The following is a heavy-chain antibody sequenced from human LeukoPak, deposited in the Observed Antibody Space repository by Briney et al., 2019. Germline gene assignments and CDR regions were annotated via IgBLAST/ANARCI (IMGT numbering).Heavy chain of an antibody. V-gene: IGHV1-69*06. CDR1: GGFFSSYG. J-gene: IGHJ3*01. CDR3: AKYEPSNWRIKDIVVQPARV. D-gene: IGHD2-15*01. CDR2: IIPMFQTS. Sequence: SVKVSCKASGGFFSSYGISWVRQAPGQGLEWMGRIIPMFQTSNHAEKFQGRVTISADTSTNTGYMELSSLRSEDTAVYYCAKYEPSNWRIKDIVVQPARVWGQGTMVTVSS.